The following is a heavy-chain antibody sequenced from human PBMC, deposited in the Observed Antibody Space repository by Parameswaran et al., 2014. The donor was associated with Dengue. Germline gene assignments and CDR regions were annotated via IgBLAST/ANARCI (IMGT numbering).Heavy chain of an antibody. CDR3: ARGPGTTLGGMDV. D-gene: IGHD1-7*01. Sequence: GSLRLSCAASGFTFSSYGMHWVRQAPGKGLEWVAVIWYDGSNKYYADSVKGRFTISRDNSKNTLYLQMNSLRAEDTAVYYCARGPGTTLGGMDVWGQGTTVTVSS. CDR1: GFTFSSYG. J-gene: IGHJ6*02. V-gene: IGHV3-33*01. CDR2: IWYDGSNK.